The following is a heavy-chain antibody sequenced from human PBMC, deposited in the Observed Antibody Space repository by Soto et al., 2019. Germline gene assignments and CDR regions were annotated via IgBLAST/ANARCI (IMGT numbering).Heavy chain of an antibody. V-gene: IGHV4-30-4*01. CDR2: TYHSGTT. D-gene: IGHD3-10*01. CDR1: GDSVSSDDHY. J-gene: IGHJ5*02. Sequence: SETLSLTCTVSGDSVSSDDHYWSWIRQSPGKGPEWIGYTYHSGTTYYNPSLKGRIIISLDTSKNQLSLRLISVTAADTAVYYCARATYHYYNDGSNWLDPWGQGTLVPVSS. CDR3: ARATYHYYNDGSNWLDP.